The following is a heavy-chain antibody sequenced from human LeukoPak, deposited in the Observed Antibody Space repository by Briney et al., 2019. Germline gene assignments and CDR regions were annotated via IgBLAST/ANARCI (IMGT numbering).Heavy chain of an antibody. CDR3: VRRPPSSSWSFDS. Sequence: SETLSLTCSVSAVSISSGTYYWGWIRHPPGKWLEWIGSIYYSGSTYSNPSLKSRVTISADTAKNQFSLKLSSVSAADKAVYCRVRRPPSSSWSFDSWGQGTLVTVSS. CDR1: AVSISSGTYY. D-gene: IGHD6-13*01. V-gene: IGHV4-39*01. CDR2: IYYSGST. J-gene: IGHJ4*02.